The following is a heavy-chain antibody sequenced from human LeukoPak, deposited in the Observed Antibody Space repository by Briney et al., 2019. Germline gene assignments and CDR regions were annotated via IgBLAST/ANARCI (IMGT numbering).Heavy chain of an antibody. Sequence: GGSLRLSSAASGFTFSSYGMHWVRPAPGKGLEWVAFIRYDGSKKYYADSVKGRFTLSRDNSKNTLYLQMNSLRAEDTAVSYCAKDFGYTDYYYYMDVWGKGTTVTISS. CDR1: GFTFSSYG. CDR2: IRYDGSKK. CDR3: AKDFGYTDYYYYMDV. D-gene: IGHD5-24*01. V-gene: IGHV3-30*02. J-gene: IGHJ6*03.